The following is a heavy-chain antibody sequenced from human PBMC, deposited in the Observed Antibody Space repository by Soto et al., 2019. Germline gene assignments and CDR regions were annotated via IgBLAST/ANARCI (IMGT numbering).Heavy chain of an antibody. J-gene: IGHJ4*02. D-gene: IGHD7-27*01. Sequence: GSLRLSCAASGFTLSNHWMTWVRQAPGKGLEWVANINKDGSQKNYVDSVKGRFTIARDNGQNSLSLQINSLRVEDTAVYYCVRELGLAYWGQGALVTVSS. CDR2: INKDGSQK. CDR3: VRELGLAY. V-gene: IGHV3-7*03. CDR1: GFTLSNHW.